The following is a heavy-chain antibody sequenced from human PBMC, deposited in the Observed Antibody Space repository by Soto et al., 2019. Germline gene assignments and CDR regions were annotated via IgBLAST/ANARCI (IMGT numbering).Heavy chain of an antibody. V-gene: IGHV4-39*01. D-gene: IGHD3-10*01. CDR2: IYYSGST. CDR3: ARIETMVRGMRSFDY. Sequence: QLQLQESGPGLVKPSETLSLTCTVSGGSISSSSYYWGWIRQPPGKGLEWIGSIYYSGSTYYNPSLKSRVTISVDTSKTQFSLKLSSVTAADTAVYYCARIETMVRGMRSFDYWGQGTLVTVSS. J-gene: IGHJ4*02. CDR1: GGSISSSSYY.